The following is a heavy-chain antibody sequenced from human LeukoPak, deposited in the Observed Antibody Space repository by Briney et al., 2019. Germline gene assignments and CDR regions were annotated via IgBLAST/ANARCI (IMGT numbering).Heavy chain of an antibody. V-gene: IGHV1-18*01. D-gene: IGHD3-10*01. Sequence: GASVKVSCKASGYTFTSHGISWVRQAPGQGLEWMGWVSGNNGNRKHVQKLQGRVTMTTDTSTSTAYMELRSLRSDDTAVYYCARAELLWFGELGTALDAFDIWGQGTMVTVSS. J-gene: IGHJ3*02. CDR1: GYTFTSHG. CDR2: VSGNNGNR. CDR3: ARAELLWFGELGTALDAFDI.